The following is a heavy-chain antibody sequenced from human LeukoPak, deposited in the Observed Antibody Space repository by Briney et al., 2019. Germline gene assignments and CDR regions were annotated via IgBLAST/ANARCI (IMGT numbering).Heavy chain of an antibody. CDR2: IYTSGST. Sequence: PSETLSLTCTDPVGSISSYYWSWIRQPAGKGLEWIGRIYTSGSTNYNPSLKSRVTMSVDTSKNQFSLKLSAVTAADTAVYYCAREGHGDPLDYWGQGTLVTVSS. V-gene: IGHV4-4*07. D-gene: IGHD4-17*01. J-gene: IGHJ4*02. CDR1: VGSISSYY. CDR3: AREGHGDPLDY.